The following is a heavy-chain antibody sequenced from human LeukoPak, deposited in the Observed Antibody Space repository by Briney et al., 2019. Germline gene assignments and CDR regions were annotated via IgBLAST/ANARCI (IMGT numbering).Heavy chain of an antibody. J-gene: IGHJ6*03. V-gene: IGHV3-30*18. CDR2: ISYDGSNK. D-gene: IGHD6-25*01. Sequence: GGSLRLSCAASGFTFSSYGMHWVRQAPGKGLEWVAVISYDGSNKYYADSVKGRFTISRDNSKNTLYLQMNSLRAEDTAVYYCAKLGGGTYYMDVWGKGTTVTISS. CDR3: AKLGGGTYYMDV. CDR1: GFTFSSYG.